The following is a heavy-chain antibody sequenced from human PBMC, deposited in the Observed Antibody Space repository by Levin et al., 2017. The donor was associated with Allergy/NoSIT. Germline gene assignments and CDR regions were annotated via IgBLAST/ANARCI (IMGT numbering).Heavy chain of an antibody. V-gene: IGHV1-18*01. J-gene: IGHJ5*02. CDR3: ARGGYYGSGSHYFDR. CDR1: GYTFTSYG. CDR2: ISADNGNT. D-gene: IGHD3-10*01. Sequence: ASVKVSCKASGYTFTSYGISWVRQAPGQGLEWMGWISADNGNTNYAQKLQGRVTMTTDTSTSTAYMSLRSLRSDDTAVYYCARGGYYGSGSHYFDRWGQRTLVTVAS.